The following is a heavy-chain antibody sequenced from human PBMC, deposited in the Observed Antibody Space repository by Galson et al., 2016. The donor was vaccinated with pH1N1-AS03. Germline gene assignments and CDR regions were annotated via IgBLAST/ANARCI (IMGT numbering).Heavy chain of an antibody. CDR3: ARDGGYSNPSPMGYFDY. D-gene: IGHD1-26*01. Sequence: SGGAFNSYAISWVRQAPGQGLEWMGGIIPIFGTTNNAQKFQDRITITADESTKIAYMELSSLRSEDTAVYYCARDGGYSNPSPMGYFDYWGQGTLVTVSS. CDR2: IIPIFGTT. J-gene: IGHJ4*02. V-gene: IGHV1-69*01. CDR1: GGAFNSYA.